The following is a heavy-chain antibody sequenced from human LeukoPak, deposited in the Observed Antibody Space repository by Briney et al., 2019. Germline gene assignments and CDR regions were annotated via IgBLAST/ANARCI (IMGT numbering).Heavy chain of an antibody. J-gene: IGHJ4*02. V-gene: IGHV4-34*01. CDR1: GGSFSGYY. CDR2: INHSGST. D-gene: IGHD2/OR15-2a*01. Sequence: RSSETLSLTCAVYGGSFSGYYWSWIRQPPGKGLEWIGEINHSGSTNYNPSLKSRVTISVDTSKNQFSLKLSSVTAADTAVYYCATGYSMYYFDYWGQGTLVTVSS. CDR3: ATGYSMYYFDY.